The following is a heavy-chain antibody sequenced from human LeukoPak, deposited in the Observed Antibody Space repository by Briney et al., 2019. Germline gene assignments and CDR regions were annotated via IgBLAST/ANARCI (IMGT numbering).Heavy chain of an antibody. V-gene: IGHV3-48*01. D-gene: IGHD6-6*01. CDR1: GFTFSNYG. CDR2: ISSSSSSI. CDR3: ARGGAARPDY. J-gene: IGHJ4*02. Sequence: GGSLRLSCAASGFTFSNYGMDWVRQAPGKGLEWVSYISSSSSSIYYADSVKGRFTISRDNAKNSLFLQMNSLRAEDTAAYYCARGGAARPDYWGQGTLVTVSS.